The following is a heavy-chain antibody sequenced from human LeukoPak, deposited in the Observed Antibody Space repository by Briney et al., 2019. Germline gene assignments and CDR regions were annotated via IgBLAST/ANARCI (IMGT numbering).Heavy chain of an antibody. Sequence: SETLSLTCTVSGGSISSYCWSWIRQPPGKGLEWIGYIYYSGSTNYNPSLKSRVTISVDTSKNQFSLKLSSVTAADTAVYYCARGGYSSVRSGGQFDYWGQGTLVTVSS. CDR2: IYYSGST. V-gene: IGHV4-59*01. J-gene: IGHJ4*02. CDR1: GGSISSYC. CDR3: ARGGYSSVRSGGQFDY. D-gene: IGHD6-19*01.